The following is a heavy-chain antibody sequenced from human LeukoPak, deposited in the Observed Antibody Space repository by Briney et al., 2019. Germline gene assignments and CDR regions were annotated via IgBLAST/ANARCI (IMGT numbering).Heavy chain of an antibody. V-gene: IGHV5-51*01. CDR1: GYSFTSYY. Sequence: GESLKISCKGSGYSFTSYYIAWLRQMPGKGLEWMGVIYPSDSSVTYSPSFQGQVTFSADKSISTAYLQWSSLKASDTAMYFCARTSFVRGVVYWFDPWGQGTQVIVSS. J-gene: IGHJ5*02. D-gene: IGHD3-10*01. CDR2: IYPSDSSV. CDR3: ARTSFVRGVVYWFDP.